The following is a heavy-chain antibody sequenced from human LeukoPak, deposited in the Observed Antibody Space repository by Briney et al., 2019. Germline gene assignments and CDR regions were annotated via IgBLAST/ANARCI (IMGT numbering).Heavy chain of an antibody. Sequence: GGSLRLSCAASGFTFSNAWMSWVRQAPGKGLEWVSGISAGGGDTWYPDSVKGRFTISRDNSKNTLFLQMNSLRVEDTAIYYCAKDAAGPEYWGQGTRVTVSS. V-gene: IGHV3-23*01. CDR2: ISAGGGDT. CDR1: GFTFSNAW. J-gene: IGHJ4*02. D-gene: IGHD6-13*01. CDR3: AKDAAGPEY.